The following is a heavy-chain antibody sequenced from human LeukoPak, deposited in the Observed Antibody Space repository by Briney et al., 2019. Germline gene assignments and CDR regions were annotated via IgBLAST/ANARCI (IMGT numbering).Heavy chain of an antibody. Sequence: ASVKVSCKASGYTFTSYGISWVRQAPGQGLEWMGWISAYNGNTNYAQKLQGRVTMTTDASTSTAYMELRSLRPDDTAVYYCARDPGYSSSWYILKPSYGMDVWGQGTTVTVSS. V-gene: IGHV1-18*01. D-gene: IGHD6-13*01. CDR3: ARDPGYSSSWYILKPSYGMDV. J-gene: IGHJ6*02. CDR2: ISAYNGNT. CDR1: GYTFTSYG.